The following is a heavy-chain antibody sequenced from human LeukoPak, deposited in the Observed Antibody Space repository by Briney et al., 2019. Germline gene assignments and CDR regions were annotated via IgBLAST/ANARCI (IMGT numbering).Heavy chain of an antibody. CDR3: AKGKGSSSDSSGYCDAFDI. V-gene: IGHV3-23*01. D-gene: IGHD3-22*01. Sequence: PGGSLRLSCAASGFTLSSYATSWVCQAPGKGLEWVSAISGSGGSTYYADSVKGRFTISRDNSKNTLYLQMNSLRAEDTAVYYCAKGKGSSSDSSGYCDAFDIWGQGTMVTVSS. J-gene: IGHJ3*02. CDR2: ISGSGGST. CDR1: GFTLSSYA.